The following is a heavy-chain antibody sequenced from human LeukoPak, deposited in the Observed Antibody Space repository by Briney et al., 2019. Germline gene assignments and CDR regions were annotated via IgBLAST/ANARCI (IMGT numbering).Heavy chain of an antibody. D-gene: IGHD3-22*01. CDR2: ISGSGGST. Sequence: PGGSLRLSCAASGFTFSTFAMSWVRQAPGKGLEWVSAISGSGGSTYYADSVKGRFTISRDNSKNTLFLQMNSLRAEDTAIYYCAKGDYYDNSGYRGYFDYWGQGTLVTVSS. CDR1: GFTFSTFA. J-gene: IGHJ4*02. CDR3: AKGDYYDNSGYRGYFDY. V-gene: IGHV3-23*01.